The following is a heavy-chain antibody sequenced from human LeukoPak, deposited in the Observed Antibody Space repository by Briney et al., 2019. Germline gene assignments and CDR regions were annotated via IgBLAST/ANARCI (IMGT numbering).Heavy chain of an antibody. Sequence: ASVKVSCKASGFRFSSFGVSWVRQAPGQGLEWMGWISNYFGVTHYAEKFEDRVTMTVDTSTTTVYMELRSLKYDDTAIYYCARDSDYSGNGNGGWFDPWGQGTVVTVSS. CDR2: ISNYFGVT. CDR1: GFRFSSFG. CDR3: ARDSDYSGNGNGGWFDP. D-gene: IGHD4-11*01. J-gene: IGHJ5*02. V-gene: IGHV1-18*04.